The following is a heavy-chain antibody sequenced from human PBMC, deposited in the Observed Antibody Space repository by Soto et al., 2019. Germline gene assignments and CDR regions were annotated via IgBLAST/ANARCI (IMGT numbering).Heavy chain of an antibody. CDR2: MNPNSGNT. D-gene: IGHD2-2*01. Sequence: GLEWMGWMNPNSGNTGYAQKFQGRVTMTRNTSISTAYMELSSLRSEDTAVYYCAGGSIVVVPAAIHAFDIWGQGTMVTVSS. V-gene: IGHV1-8*01. J-gene: IGHJ3*02. CDR3: AGGSIVVVPAAIHAFDI.